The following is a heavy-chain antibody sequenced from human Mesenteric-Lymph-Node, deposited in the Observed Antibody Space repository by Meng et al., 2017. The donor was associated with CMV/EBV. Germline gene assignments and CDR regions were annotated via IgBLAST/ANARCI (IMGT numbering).Heavy chain of an antibody. J-gene: IGHJ4*02. D-gene: IGHD5-18*01. CDR2: ISYSNSYI. CDR1: GFTFRNYV. V-gene: IGHV3-21*01. CDR3: ARASGYSYGFSNY. Sequence: GESLKISCAASGFTFRNYVMNWVRQAPGKGLEWVSSISYSNSYIYYIDSVKGRFTISRDNAKNSLYLQMNSLRAEDTAVYYCARASGYSYGFSNYWGQGTLVTVSS.